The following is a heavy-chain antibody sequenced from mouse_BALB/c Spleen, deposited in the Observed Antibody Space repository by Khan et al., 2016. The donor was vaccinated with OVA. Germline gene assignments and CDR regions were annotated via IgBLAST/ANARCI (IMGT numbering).Heavy chain of an antibody. CDR2: ISSTGST. D-gene: IGHD2-13*01. CDR3: ARSLYYSDSYAMDY. CDR1: GYSITSDYA. J-gene: IGHJ4*01. V-gene: IGHV3-2*02. Sequence: LQESGPGLVKPSQSLSLTCTVTGYSITSDYAWNWIRQFPGNKLEWMGYISSTGSTSYNPSLKSRISITRDTSKNQFFLHLNSVTTEDTATYYCARSLYYSDSYAMDYWGQGTSVTVSS.